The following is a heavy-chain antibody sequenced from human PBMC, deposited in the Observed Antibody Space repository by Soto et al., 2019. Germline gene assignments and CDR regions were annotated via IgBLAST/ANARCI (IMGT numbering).Heavy chain of an antibody. D-gene: IGHD3-22*01. CDR1: GFTFSSYG. V-gene: IGHV3-33*01. CDR2: IWYDGSNK. J-gene: IGHJ4*02. Sequence: QVQLVESGGGVVQPGRSLRLSCAASGFTFSSYGMHWVRQAPGKGLEWVAVIWYDGSNKYYADSVKGRFTISRDNSKNPLYLQMNSLRAEDTAVYYCARAPADYYDSSGYYYFTPFFFYYWGQGTLVTVSS. CDR3: ARAPADYYDSSGYYYFTPFFFYY.